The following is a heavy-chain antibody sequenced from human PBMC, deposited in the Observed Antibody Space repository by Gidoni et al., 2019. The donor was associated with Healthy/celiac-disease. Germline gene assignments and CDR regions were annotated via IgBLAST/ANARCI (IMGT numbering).Heavy chain of an antibody. CDR3: AKADSYYYGSGSWAFDI. CDR2: SSGSGSST. J-gene: IGHJ3*02. Sequence: EVQLLESGGGLVQRGGSLRLSCAASGFTCRSSAMSWGRQAPGKGLEWVPASSGSGSSTSYADSVKGRFTISSANSKNTLDLQMNSLRAEDTAVYYCAKADSYYYGSGSWAFDIWGQGTMVTVSS. D-gene: IGHD3-10*01. CDR1: GFTCRSSA. V-gene: IGHV3-23*01.